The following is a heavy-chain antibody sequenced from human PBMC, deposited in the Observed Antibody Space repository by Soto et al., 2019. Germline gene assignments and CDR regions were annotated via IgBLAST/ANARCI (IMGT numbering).Heavy chain of an antibody. CDR2: IGVGSGSP. CDR3: ARAERFPRSWFDT. V-gene: IGHV1-58*01. D-gene: IGHD3-10*01. CDR1: GFTFTNSA. J-gene: IGHJ5*02. Sequence: SVKVSCKASGFTFTNSAVQWVRQARGQRLEWIGWIGVGSGSPNYAQKFQERVTITRDTSNSQFSLKLTSVTAADTAMYFCARAERFPRSWFDTWGQGTQVTFSS.